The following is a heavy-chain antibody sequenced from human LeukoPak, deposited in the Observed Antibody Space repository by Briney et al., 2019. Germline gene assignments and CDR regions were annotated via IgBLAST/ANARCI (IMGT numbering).Heavy chain of an antibody. J-gene: IGHJ4*02. CDR3: AKSSVVVPAASLRPSPFDY. D-gene: IGHD2-2*01. CDR1: GFTFSSYA. Sequence: GGSLRLSCAASGFTFSSYAMSWVRQAPGKGLEWVSAISGSGGSTYYADSVKGRFTISRDNSKNTLYLQMNSLRAEDTGVYYCAKSSVVVPAASLRPSPFDYWGQGTLVTVSS. CDR2: ISGSGGST. V-gene: IGHV3-23*01.